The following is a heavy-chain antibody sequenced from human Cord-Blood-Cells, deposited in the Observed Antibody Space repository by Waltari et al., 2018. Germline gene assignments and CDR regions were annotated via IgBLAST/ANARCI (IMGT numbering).Heavy chain of an antibody. CDR3: AGQWKH. CDR1: GGSIRSSSYY. Sequence: LPLPESGPGLVTPSGTLSLTCPLPGGSIRSSSYYWGWIRQPPGQVLEWIGSIYYSGSTYYNPSLRSRVTISVDTSKNQFSLKLSSVTAADTAVYYCAGQWKHWGQGTLVTVSS. D-gene: IGHD5-12*01. CDR2: IYYSGST. J-gene: IGHJ1*01. V-gene: IGHV4-39*01.